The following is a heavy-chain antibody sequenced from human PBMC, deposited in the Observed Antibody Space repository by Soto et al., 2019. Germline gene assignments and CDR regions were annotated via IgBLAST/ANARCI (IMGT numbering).Heavy chain of an antibody. V-gene: IGHV4-39*01. D-gene: IGHD2-15*01. CDR2: MLYSGLT. CDR1: GYSVSSSDYY. J-gene: IGHJ6*02. CDR3: APLSVSLSGPYGIHV. Sequence: TLSLTCSVSGYSVSSSDYYWAWIRQPPGKGLEWIGSMLYSGLTYYNPSLKSRATLSVDTSKNQFSVRLNSVTASDTAVYYCAPLSVSLSGPYGIHVWGQGTTVTVSS.